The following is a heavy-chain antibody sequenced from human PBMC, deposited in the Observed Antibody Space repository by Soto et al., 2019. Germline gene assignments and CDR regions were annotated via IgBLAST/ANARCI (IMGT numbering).Heavy chain of an antibody. V-gene: IGHV4-30-4*02. Sequence: PSETPSPPRTVSGGSLTSGDYFLGWVRPPPGKGLEWIGYIYYSGSTYYNPSLKSRVTISVDTSKNQFSLKLSSVTAADTAVYYCARSRTTVTPSGFQHWGQGTLVTVSS. CDR2: IYYSGST. D-gene: IGHD4-17*01. CDR1: GGSLTSGDYF. J-gene: IGHJ1*01. CDR3: ARSRTTVTPSGFQH.